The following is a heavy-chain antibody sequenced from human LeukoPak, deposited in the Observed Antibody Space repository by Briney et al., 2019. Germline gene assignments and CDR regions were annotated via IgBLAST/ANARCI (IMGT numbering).Heavy chain of an antibody. CDR3: ARFPGGGHPNY. CDR1: GGSISSHY. J-gene: IGHJ4*02. V-gene: IGHV4-59*11. D-gene: IGHD2-15*01. CDR2: IYYSGST. Sequence: SETLSLTCTVSGGSISSHYWSWIRQPPGKGLEWIGYIYYSGSTNYNPSLKSRVTISVDTSKNQFSLKLSSVTAADTAVYYCARFPGGGHPNYWGQGTLVTVSS.